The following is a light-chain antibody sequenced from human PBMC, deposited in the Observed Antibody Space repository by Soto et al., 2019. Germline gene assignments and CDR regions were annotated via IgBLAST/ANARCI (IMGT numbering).Light chain of an antibody. CDR2: ATN. V-gene: IGLV8-61*01. CDR3: VLYMVSDIVV. CDR1: SGSVSTSYY. J-gene: IGLJ2*01. Sequence: QAVVTQEPSFSVSPGETVTLTCGLNSGSVSTSYYPGWYQQTPGQAPRTLIYATNKRSSGVPDRFYGSILGNKAALTITGAQADDESDYYCVLYMVSDIVVFGGGTKVTVL.